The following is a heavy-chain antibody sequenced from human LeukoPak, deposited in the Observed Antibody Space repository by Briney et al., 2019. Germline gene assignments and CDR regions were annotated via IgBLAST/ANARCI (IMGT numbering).Heavy chain of an antibody. V-gene: IGHV3-74*01. CDR2: INSDGSST. J-gene: IGHJ4*02. D-gene: IGHD3-10*01. CDR1: GFTFSSYW. CDR3: ARGRFRVLFDY. Sequence: GESLKIFCAASGFTFSSYWMHWVRQAPGKGLVWVSRINSDGSSTSYADSVKGRFTISRDNAKNTLYLQMNSLRAEDTAVYYCARGRFRVLFDYWGQGTLVTVSS.